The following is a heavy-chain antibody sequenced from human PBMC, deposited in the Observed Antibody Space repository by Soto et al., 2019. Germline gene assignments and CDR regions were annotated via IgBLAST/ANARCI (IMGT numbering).Heavy chain of an antibody. CDR2: IYYTGTT. J-gene: IGHJ4*02. D-gene: IGHD2-8*01. CDR1: GVSISSSY. V-gene: IGHV4-59*01. Sequence: SETLSLTCTVSGVSISSSYWSWLRQSPGTGPEWIGYIYYTGTTNYNPSLKTRVTISLDTAKNQFSLNVNSLSTADTAVYFCARGGNRYSTNASWVGGFDFWGQGTLVTVSS. CDR3: ARGGNRYSTNASWVGGFDF.